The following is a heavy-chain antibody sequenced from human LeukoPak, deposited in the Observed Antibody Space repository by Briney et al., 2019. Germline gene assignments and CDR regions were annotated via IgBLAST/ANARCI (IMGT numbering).Heavy chain of an antibody. CDR3: ARESSSSWSSNFDY. Sequence: GGSLRLSCAASGFTFSSYEMNWVRQAPGKVLEWVSYISSSGSTIYYADSVKGRFTISRDNAKNSLYLQMNSLRAEDTAVYYCARESSSSWSSNFDYWGQGTLVTVSS. CDR1: GFTFSSYE. J-gene: IGHJ4*02. CDR2: ISSSGSTI. D-gene: IGHD6-13*01. V-gene: IGHV3-48*03.